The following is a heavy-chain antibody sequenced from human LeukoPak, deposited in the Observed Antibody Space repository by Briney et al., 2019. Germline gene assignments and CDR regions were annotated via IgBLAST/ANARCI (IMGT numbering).Heavy chain of an antibody. CDR2: IYYSGST. CDR3: ARGTMTTTLENWFDP. Sequence: SETLSLTCTVSGGSISSYYWSWIRQPPGKGLEWIGYIYYSGSTNYNPSLKSRVTISVDTSKNQFSLKLSSVTAADTAVYYCARGTMTTTLENWFDPWGQGTLVTVSS. D-gene: IGHD4-17*01. J-gene: IGHJ5*02. V-gene: IGHV4-59*01. CDR1: GGSISSYY.